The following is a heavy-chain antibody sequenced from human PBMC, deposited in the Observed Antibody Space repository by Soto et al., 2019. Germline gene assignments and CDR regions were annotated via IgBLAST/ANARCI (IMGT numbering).Heavy chain of an antibody. CDR3: ARDESVGGSAIIDH. D-gene: IGHD1-26*01. CDR2: ISYDGSNK. Sequence: GGSLRLSCAASGFSFSRNAVHWVRQPPGKGLEWVAVISYDGSNKYYADSVKGRFTISRDNFLDTLYLEMNSLRPEDTAVYYCARDESVGGSAIIDHWGQGTLVTVSS. V-gene: IGHV3-30-3*01. J-gene: IGHJ4*02. CDR1: GFSFSRNA.